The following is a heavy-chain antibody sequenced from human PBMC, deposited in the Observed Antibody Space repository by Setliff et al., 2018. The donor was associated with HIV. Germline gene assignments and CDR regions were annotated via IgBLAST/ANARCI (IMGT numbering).Heavy chain of an antibody. Sequence: ASVKVSCKASGYTFTSYGISWVRQAPGQGLEWMGWISGYNGNTKYVQKYQGRVTLTTDTSTSKVYMELRTLRSDDTAVYYCARVPYRSAWFSGGHDAFDVWGQGTMVTVSS. CDR2: ISGYNGNT. V-gene: IGHV1-18*01. D-gene: IGHD6-19*01. J-gene: IGHJ3*01. CDR3: ARVPYRSAWFSGGHDAFDV. CDR1: GYTFTSYG.